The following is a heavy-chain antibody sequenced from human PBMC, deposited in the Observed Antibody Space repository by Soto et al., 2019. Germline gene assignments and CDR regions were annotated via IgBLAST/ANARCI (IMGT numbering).Heavy chain of an antibody. Sequence: QITLKESGPTLVKPTQTLTLTCTFSGVSLSSTRMAVGWIRQPPGKTLEWLALIYWDDDKRYSPFLKSRLTINKDTSTNQVVLTMSNMDPVDTARYYCAHIVVAGLGYYFDYWGQGTLVTVSS. CDR1: GVSLSSTRMA. J-gene: IGHJ4*02. D-gene: IGHD6-19*01. CDR3: AHIVVAGLGYYFDY. V-gene: IGHV2-5*02. CDR2: IYWDDDK.